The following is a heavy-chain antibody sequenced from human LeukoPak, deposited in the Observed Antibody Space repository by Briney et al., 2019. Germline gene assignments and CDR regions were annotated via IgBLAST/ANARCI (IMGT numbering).Heavy chain of an antibody. CDR1: GFTFSSYG. J-gene: IGHJ6*03. D-gene: IGHD3-22*01. V-gene: IGHV3-48*04. Sequence: HPGGSLRLSCAASGFTFSSYGMTWVRQAPGKGLEWVSYISSSSSTIYYADSVKGRFTISRDNAKNSLYLQMNSLRAEDTAVYYCARQMIVVDYYYYYYMDVWGKGTTVTISS. CDR2: ISSSSSTI. CDR3: ARQMIVVDYYYYYYMDV.